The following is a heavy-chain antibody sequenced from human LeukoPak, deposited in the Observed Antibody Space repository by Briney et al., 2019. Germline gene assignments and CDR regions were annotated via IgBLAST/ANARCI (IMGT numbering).Heavy chain of an antibody. CDR1: GFTSSLYA. J-gene: IGHJ4*02. CDR3: AKDAERGFDFSNSLQS. D-gene: IGHD4-11*01. Sequence: GGSLRPSCPTSGFTSSLYAMHWVGQAQGKGLEGVAVIWNDGSDKYYGDSVKGRFTISRDNSKKTVYLQMSSLRVEDTAVYYCAKDAERGFDFSNSLQSWGQGTLVTVSS. CDR2: IWNDGSDK. V-gene: IGHV3-33*06.